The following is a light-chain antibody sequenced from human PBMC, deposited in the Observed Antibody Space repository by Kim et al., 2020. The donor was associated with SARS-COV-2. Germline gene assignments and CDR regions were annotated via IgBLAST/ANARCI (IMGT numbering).Light chain of an antibody. CDR3: QSYDSRLSGYV. CDR1: SSNIGAGYD. J-gene: IGLJ1*01. Sequence: QRVTISCTGSSSNIGAGYDVHWYLQLPGTAPKLLIFDNHNRPSGVPDRFSGSKSGTSASLAITGLQADDEADYYCQSYDSRLSGYVFGSGTKVTVL. V-gene: IGLV1-40*01. CDR2: DNH.